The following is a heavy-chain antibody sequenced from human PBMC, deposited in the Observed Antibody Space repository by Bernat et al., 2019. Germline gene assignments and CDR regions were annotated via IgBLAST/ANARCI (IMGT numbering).Heavy chain of an antibody. CDR1: GFPFSNYW. V-gene: IGHV3-7*03. D-gene: IGHD1-1*01. Sequence: EVQLVESGGGLVQPGGSLRLSCAASGFPFSNYWVNWVRQAPGKGLEWVANIKQDGSEKYYVDSVKGRFTISRDNAKNSLYLQMSSLRAEDTAVYYCARGTVLGYWGQGTLVTVSS. CDR2: IKQDGSEK. CDR3: ARGTVLGY. J-gene: IGHJ4*02.